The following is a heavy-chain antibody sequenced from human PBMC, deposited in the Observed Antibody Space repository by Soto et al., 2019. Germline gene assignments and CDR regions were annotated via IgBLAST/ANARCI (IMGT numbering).Heavy chain of an antibody. J-gene: IGHJ6*02. V-gene: IGHV1-69*01. CDR3: ARSGRWRDPCYYGMDV. D-gene: IGHD3-3*01. CDR1: GGTFSSYA. CDR2: IIPIFGTA. Sequence: QVQLVQSGAEVKKPGSSVKVSCKASGGTFSSYAISWVRQAPGQGLEWMGGIIPIFGTANYAQKFQGRVTITADESTSTAYMELSSLRSEDTAVYYCARSGRWRDPCYYGMDVWGQGTTVTVSS.